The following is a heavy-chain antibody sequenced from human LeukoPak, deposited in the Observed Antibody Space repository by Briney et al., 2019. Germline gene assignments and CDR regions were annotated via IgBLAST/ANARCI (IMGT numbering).Heavy chain of an antibody. CDR3: ARLLHYYGSGSYYDY. CDR2: INHSGST. Sequence: SETLSLTCVVYGGSFSGYYWSWIRQPPGKGLEWIGEINHSGSTNYNPSLESRVTISVDTSKNQFSLKLSSVTAADTAVYYCARLLHYYGSGSYYDYWGQGTLVTVSS. V-gene: IGHV4-34*01. J-gene: IGHJ4*02. D-gene: IGHD3-10*01. CDR1: GGSFSGYY.